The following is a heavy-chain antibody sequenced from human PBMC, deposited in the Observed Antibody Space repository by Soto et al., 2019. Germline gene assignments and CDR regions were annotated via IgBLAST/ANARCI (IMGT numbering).Heavy chain of an antibody. Sequence: SETLSLTCAGYGGYFSGYYWSWIRQPPGKGLEWIGEINHSGSTNYNPSLKSRGTISVDTSKNQFSLKLSSVTAADTAVYYSASSRGYSTSSTYFGIDVWGHGTTGNV. CDR3: ASSRGYSTSSTYFGIDV. CDR1: GGYFSGYY. V-gene: IGHV4-34*01. D-gene: IGHD6-6*01. J-gene: IGHJ6*02. CDR2: INHSGST.